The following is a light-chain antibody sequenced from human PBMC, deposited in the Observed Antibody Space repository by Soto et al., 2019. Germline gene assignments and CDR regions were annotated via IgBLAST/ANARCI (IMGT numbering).Light chain of an antibody. Sequence: DIQMTQSPSSLSASVGDRVTIICQASKDINNYLNWYQQKPGKAPKLLIYDSSNLEIGIPSRFRGSGYVTRFGFTISSLQPEDTATYYCQQWDNLPFTLGTGTPLEIK. J-gene: IGKJ5*01. V-gene: IGKV1-33*01. CDR3: QQWDNLPFT. CDR2: DSS. CDR1: KDINNY.